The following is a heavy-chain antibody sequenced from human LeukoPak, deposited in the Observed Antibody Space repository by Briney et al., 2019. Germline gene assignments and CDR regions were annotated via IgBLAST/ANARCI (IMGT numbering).Heavy chain of an antibody. D-gene: IGHD3-3*01. Sequence: SETLSLTCAVSGGSISSSNWWSWVRQPPGKGLEWIGEIYHSGSTNYNPSLKSRVTMSVDTSKNQFSLKLSSVTAADTAVYYCARGGNYDFWSGYYYWFDPWGQGTLVTVSS. V-gene: IGHV4-4*02. J-gene: IGHJ5*02. CDR1: GGSISSSNW. CDR3: ARGGNYDFWSGYYYWFDP. CDR2: IYHSGST.